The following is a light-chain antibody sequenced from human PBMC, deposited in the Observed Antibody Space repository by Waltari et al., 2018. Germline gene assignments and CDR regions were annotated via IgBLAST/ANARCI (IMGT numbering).Light chain of an antibody. J-gene: IGLJ2*01. CDR2: DVT. CDR3: SSQTLDGVVL. CDR1: GSAVGASDY. V-gene: IGLV2-14*03. Sequence: QSALTQPASVSGSPGQSITISCSGIGSAVGASDYVSWYQHHPGKAPQGILSDVTNRPSGVSDRFSASKSANTASLTISGLQPEDEGDYYCSSQTLDGVVLFGRGTKLTVL.